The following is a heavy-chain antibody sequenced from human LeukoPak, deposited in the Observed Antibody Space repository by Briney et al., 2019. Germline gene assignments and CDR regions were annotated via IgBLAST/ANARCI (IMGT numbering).Heavy chain of an antibody. V-gene: IGHV3-23*01. CDR3: AKDSRYGYRWDYDY. CDR1: GFTFSSYG. Sequence: GGSLRLSCAASGFTFSSYGMSWVRQAPGKGLEWVSTISGDGVTTYYADSVKGRFTISRDNSKNALYLQMDSLRVEDTAVYYCAKDSRYGYRWDYDYWGQGTLVTVSS. J-gene: IGHJ4*02. D-gene: IGHD5-18*01. CDR2: ISGDGVTT.